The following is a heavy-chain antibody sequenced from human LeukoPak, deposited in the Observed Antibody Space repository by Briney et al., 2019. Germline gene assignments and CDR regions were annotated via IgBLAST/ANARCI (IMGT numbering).Heavy chain of an antibody. J-gene: IGHJ4*02. CDR1: GGTFSSYA. V-gene: IGHV1-69*13. Sequence: ASVKVSCKASGGTFSSYAISWVRQAPGQGLEWMGGIIPIFGTANYAQKFQGRVTITADESTSTAYMELSSLRSEDTAMYYCARRVLRRGYSGYEGLDYWGQGTLVTVSS. CDR2: IIPIFGTA. CDR3: ARRVLRRGYSGYEGLDY. D-gene: IGHD5-12*01.